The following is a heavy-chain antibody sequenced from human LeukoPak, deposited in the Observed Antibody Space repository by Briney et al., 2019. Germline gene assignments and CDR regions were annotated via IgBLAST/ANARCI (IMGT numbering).Heavy chain of an antibody. CDR3: VKDGGATNQIYYFDY. Sequence: GGSLRLSCAASRFTFSSYAMGWVRQAPGKGLEWVSTISGSRGTTYYADSVKGRFTISRDNSKNTLYLQMNSLRAEDTAVYYCVKDGGATNQIYYFDYWGQGTLVTVSS. CDR1: RFTFSSYA. D-gene: IGHD1-26*01. J-gene: IGHJ4*02. V-gene: IGHV3-23*01. CDR2: ISGSRGTT.